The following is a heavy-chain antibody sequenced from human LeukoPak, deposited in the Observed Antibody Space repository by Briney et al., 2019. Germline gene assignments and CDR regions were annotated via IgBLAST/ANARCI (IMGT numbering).Heavy chain of an antibody. Sequence: SETLSLTCAVYGGSFTKHQWSWIRQPPGKGLEWIGAINDGGSTNYNPSLKSRVTISVDTSKNQFSLKLNSVTAADTALYFCARHIEGWSAPVVDFWGQGTLVTVSS. V-gene: IGHV4-34*01. J-gene: IGHJ4*02. CDR2: INDGGST. CDR1: GGSFTKHQ. CDR3: ARHIEGWSAPVVDF. D-gene: IGHD5-12*01.